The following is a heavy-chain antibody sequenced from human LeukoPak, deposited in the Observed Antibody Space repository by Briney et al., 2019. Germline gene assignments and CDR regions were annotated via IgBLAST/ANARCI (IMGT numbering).Heavy chain of an antibody. CDR3: ARDGELWFGELVRGSTTYYFDY. V-gene: IGHV3-30*04. CDR1: GFTFSSYA. J-gene: IGHJ4*02. D-gene: IGHD3-10*01. CDR2: ISYDGSNK. Sequence: GGSLRLSCAASGFTFSSYAMHWVRQAPGKGLEWVAVISYDGSNKYYADSVKGRFTISRDNSKNTLYLRMNSLRAEDTAVYYCARDGELWFGELVRGSTTYYFDYWGQGTLVTVSS.